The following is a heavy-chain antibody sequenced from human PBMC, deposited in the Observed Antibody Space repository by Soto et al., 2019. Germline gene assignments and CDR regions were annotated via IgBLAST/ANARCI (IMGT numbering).Heavy chain of an antibody. J-gene: IGHJ4*02. CDR3: ARGVDSWSGYLF. CDR1: GGSFDGYY. Sequence: SETLSLTCALYGGSFDGYYWSLIRQSPGKGLEWIGEIHHSGSTKYNPSLKSRVSLSVDTSTKQFSLKMTSMTAADRGVYYCARGVDSWSGYLFWGQGTQLTVSS. D-gene: IGHD3-3*01. CDR2: IHHSGST. V-gene: IGHV4-34*01.